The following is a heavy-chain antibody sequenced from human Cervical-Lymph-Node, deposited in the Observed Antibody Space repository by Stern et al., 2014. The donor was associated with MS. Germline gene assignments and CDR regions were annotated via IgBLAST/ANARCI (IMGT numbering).Heavy chain of an antibody. CDR3: ARMIGSGPFDY. V-gene: IGHV4-59*01. J-gene: IGHJ4*02. Sequence: VQLQESGPGLVKPSETLSLTCSFSVGSFRRYYWSWIRQSPGRRLELIGYISDSGSPNYNPSLNSRVTVSLDTSKNQFSLRLTSVTAADTAVYYCARMIGSGPFDYWGQGTLVTVSS. D-gene: IGHD6-19*01. CDR1: VGSFRRYY. CDR2: ISDSGSP.